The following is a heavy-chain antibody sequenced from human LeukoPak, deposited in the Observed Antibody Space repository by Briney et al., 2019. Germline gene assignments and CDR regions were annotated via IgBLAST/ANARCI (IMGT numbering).Heavy chain of an antibody. D-gene: IGHD6-13*01. CDR2: ISGSGGST. V-gene: IGHV3-23*01. CDR3: ATYSSSWYCFDY. J-gene: IGHJ4*02. Sequence: GGPLKFSCEPSELTFSSYAMSWFGQVPGKGLDWVSAISGSGGSTYYADSVKGRFTISRDNSKNTLYLQMNSLRAEDTAVYYCATYSSSWYCFDYWGQGTLVTVSS. CDR1: ELTFSSYA.